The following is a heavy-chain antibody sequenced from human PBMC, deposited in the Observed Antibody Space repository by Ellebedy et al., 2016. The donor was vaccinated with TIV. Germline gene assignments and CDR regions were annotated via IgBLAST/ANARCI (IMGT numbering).Heavy chain of an antibody. CDR2: IDPSGGST. D-gene: IGHD1-26*01. V-gene: IGHV1-46*01. J-gene: IGHJ6*02. CDR1: GYTFTSYY. Sequence: AASVKVSCKASGYTFTSYYMHWVRHAPGQGLEWMGVIDPSGGSTDYAQKFQGRVTMTRDTSTSTVYMELSSLRSDDTAVYYCARDRIVGSSSPYYNGMDVWGQGTTVTVSS. CDR3: ARDRIVGSSSPYYNGMDV.